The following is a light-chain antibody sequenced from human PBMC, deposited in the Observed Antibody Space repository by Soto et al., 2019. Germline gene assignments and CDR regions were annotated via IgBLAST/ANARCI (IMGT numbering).Light chain of an antibody. V-gene: IGLV1-44*01. CDR1: SSNIGNNT. CDR2: NNN. CDR3: AAWDDILSGKV. Sequence: QAVVAQPPSASGTPGQRVTISCSGSSSNIGNNTVNWYQQRPGTAPTLLIFNNNQRPSGVHDRFDASRSGTSASLAIIGLQSEDEADFYCAAWDDILSGKVFGTGTKLTVL. J-gene: IGLJ1*01.